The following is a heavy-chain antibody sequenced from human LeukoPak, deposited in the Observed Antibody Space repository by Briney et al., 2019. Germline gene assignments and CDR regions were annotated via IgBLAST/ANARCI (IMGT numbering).Heavy chain of an antibody. Sequence: ASVKVSCKAPGYTFTSYDINWVRQATGQGLEWMGCMNPNSGNTGYAQKFQGRVTMTRNTSISTAYMELSSLRSEDTAVYYCARGDRAKAARQFDPWGQGTLVTVSS. CDR1: GYTFTSYD. D-gene: IGHD6-6*01. V-gene: IGHV1-8*01. CDR3: ARGDRAKAARQFDP. CDR2: MNPNSGNT. J-gene: IGHJ5*02.